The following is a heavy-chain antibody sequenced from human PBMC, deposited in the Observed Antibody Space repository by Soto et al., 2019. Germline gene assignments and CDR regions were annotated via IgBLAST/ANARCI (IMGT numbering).Heavy chain of an antibody. V-gene: IGHV3-23*01. D-gene: IGHD3-9*01. CDR2: ISGSGGST. CDR1: GFTFSSYA. J-gene: IGHJ6*03. CDR3: AKSADDILTCYYSHYYYYMDV. Sequence: EVQLLESGGGLVQPGGSLRLSCAASGFTFSSYAMSWVRQAPGKGLEWVSAISGSGGSTYYADSVKGRFTISRDNSKNTLYLQMNSLRAEDTAVYYCAKSADDILTCYYSHYYYYMDVWGKGTTVTVSS.